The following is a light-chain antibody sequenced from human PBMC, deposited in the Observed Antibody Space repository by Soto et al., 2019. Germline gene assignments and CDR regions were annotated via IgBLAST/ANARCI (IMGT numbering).Light chain of an antibody. CDR1: QSFSTY. V-gene: IGKV1-27*01. J-gene: IGKJ4*01. CDR3: QKYNTDPLT. Sequence: PYSLYASLKDRVSITCRASQSFSTYLAWYQQKPGKVPKLLISGISTLQSGVPSRFSGSGYGTEFTLTISNLQPEDVATYYCQKYNTDPLTFGGGTKVDIK. CDR2: GIS.